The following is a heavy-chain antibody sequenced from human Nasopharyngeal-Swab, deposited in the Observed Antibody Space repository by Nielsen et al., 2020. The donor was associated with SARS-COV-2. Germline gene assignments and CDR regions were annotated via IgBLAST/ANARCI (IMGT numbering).Heavy chain of an antibody. CDR2: IRMYNGKT. Sequence: ASVKVSCKASGYTFTGYGMGWVRQAPGRGLEWMGWIRMYNGKTHYAQKFQGRATMSTDTSTNTAHMELKSLTSDDTAVYFCARDRSLLPAANDALDVWGQGTTVTISS. CDR3: ARDRSLLPAANDALDV. CDR1: GYTFTGYG. V-gene: IGHV1-18*01. J-gene: IGHJ3*01. D-gene: IGHD6-13*01.